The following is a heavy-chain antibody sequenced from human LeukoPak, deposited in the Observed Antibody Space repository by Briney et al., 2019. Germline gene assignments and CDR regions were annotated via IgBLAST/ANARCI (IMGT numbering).Heavy chain of an antibody. J-gene: IGHJ5*02. CDR3: ARQDYDILTGPPEVVRNWFDL. D-gene: IGHD3-9*01. Sequence: PGGSLRLSCAASGFTFSSYEMNWVRQAPGKGLEWVSYISSSGSTIYYADSVKGRFTISRDNAKNSLYLQMNSLRAEDTAVYYCARQDYDILTGPPEVVRNWFDLWGQGTLVTVSS. CDR2: ISSSGSTI. V-gene: IGHV3-48*03. CDR1: GFTFSSYE.